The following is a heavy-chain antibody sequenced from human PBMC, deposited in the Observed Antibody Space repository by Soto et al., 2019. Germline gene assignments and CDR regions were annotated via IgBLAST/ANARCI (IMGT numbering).Heavy chain of an antibody. CDR1: GFTFSSCA. J-gene: IGHJ4*02. Sequence: RRLSCAASGFTFSSCAMSWVRQAPGKGLEWVSAISGSGGSTYYADSVKGRFTISRDNSKNTLYLQMSSLRAEDTAVYDCAKVRRDGYTGDYFDYWGQGTLVTVSS. D-gene: IGHD5-12*01. CDR3: AKVRRDGYTGDYFDY. CDR2: ISGSGGST. V-gene: IGHV3-23*01.